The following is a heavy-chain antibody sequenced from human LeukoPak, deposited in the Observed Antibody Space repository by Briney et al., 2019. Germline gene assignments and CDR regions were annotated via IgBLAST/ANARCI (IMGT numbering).Heavy chain of an antibody. CDR1: GGSISGGGYS. CDR2: IYHSGST. J-gene: IGHJ5*02. Sequence: SQTLSLTCAVSGGSISGGGYSWSWIRQPPGKGLEWIGYIYHSGSTYYNPSLKSRVTISVDRSKNQFSPKLSSVTAADTAVYYCARELGHNWFDPWGQGTLVTVSS. CDR3: ARELGHNWFDP. V-gene: IGHV4-30-2*01. D-gene: IGHD7-27*01.